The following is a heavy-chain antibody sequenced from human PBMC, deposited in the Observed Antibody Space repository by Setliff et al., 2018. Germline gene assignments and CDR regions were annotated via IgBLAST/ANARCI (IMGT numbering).Heavy chain of an antibody. J-gene: IGHJ5*02. D-gene: IGHD3-3*01. V-gene: IGHV4-4*07. Sequence: TSETLSLTCTVSGGSISSSYYWSWIRQPAGKGLEWIGRVYINGGTNYNPSLKSRVTISLDTSKNQFSLKLTSVTAADTAVYYCARDVFDFRTGEGGPWGQGTRVTVSS. CDR3: ARDVFDFRTGEGGP. CDR1: GGSISSSYY. CDR2: VYINGGT.